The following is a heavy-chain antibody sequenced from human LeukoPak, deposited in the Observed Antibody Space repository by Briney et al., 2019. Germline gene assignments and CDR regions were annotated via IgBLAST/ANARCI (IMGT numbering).Heavy chain of an antibody. V-gene: IGHV4-59*01. CDR1: GGSISSYY. CDR2: IYYSGST. J-gene: IGHJ6*02. Sequence: SETLSLTCTVSGGSISSYYWSWIRQPPGKGLEWIGYIYYSGSTNYNPSLKSRVTISVDTSKNQFSLKLSSVTAADTAVYYCARASGGFHYYHGMDVWGQGTTVTVSS. D-gene: IGHD2-15*01. CDR3: ARASGGFHYYHGMDV.